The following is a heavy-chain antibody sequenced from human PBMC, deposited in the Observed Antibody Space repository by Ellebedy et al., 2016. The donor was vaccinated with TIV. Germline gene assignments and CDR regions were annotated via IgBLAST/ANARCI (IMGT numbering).Heavy chain of an antibody. CDR1: GGTFSSYA. CDR2: IIPIFGTA. J-gene: IGHJ4*02. Sequence: SVKVSXXASGGTFSSYAISWVRQAPGQGLEWMGGIIPIFGTANYAQKFQGRVTITRDTSASTAYMELSSLRSEDTAVYYCARGLSWSSSPNYWGQGTLVTVSS. D-gene: IGHD6-6*01. CDR3: ARGLSWSSSPNY. V-gene: IGHV1-69*05.